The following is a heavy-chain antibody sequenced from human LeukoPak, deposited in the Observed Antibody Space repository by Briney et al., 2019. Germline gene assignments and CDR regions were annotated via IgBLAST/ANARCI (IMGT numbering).Heavy chain of an antibody. Sequence: ASVKVSCKASGYTFTGYYIPWVRQGPGQRLEWMGWINPNSGGTNYAQKFQGRVTMTRDTSISTAYMELSRLRSDDTAVYYCASRSGIAARPYYYYYYMDVWGKGTTVTVSS. J-gene: IGHJ6*03. D-gene: IGHD6-6*01. CDR2: INPNSGGT. V-gene: IGHV1-2*02. CDR3: ASRSGIAARPYYYYYYMDV. CDR1: GYTFTGYY.